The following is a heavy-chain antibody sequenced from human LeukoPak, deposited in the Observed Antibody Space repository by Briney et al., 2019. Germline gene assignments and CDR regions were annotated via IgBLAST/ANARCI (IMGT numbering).Heavy chain of an antibody. CDR2: IRYDGSNK. D-gene: IGHD3-10*01. CDR3: AKVGSGSYFDYYYYIDV. V-gene: IGHV3-30*02. CDR1: GIPFMSYG. Sequence: GGSLDLSRGASGIPFMSYGMHWGRQAPGKGREGVAFIRYDGSNKYYADSVKGRFTISRDNSKNTLYLQMKSLRAEDTAVYYCAKVGSGSYFDYYYYIDVWGKGTTVTVSS. J-gene: IGHJ6*03.